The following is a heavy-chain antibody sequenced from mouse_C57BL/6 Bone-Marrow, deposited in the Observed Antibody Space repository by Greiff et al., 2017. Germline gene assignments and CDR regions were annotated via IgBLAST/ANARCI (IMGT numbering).Heavy chain of an antibody. CDR1: GFTFSSYA. CDR2: ISDGGSYT. D-gene: IGHD1-1*01. J-gene: IGHJ1*03. V-gene: IGHV5-4*01. Sequence: EVKLVESGGGLVKPGGSLKLSCAASGFTFSSYAMSWVRQTPEKRLEWVATISDGGSYTYYPDNVKGRFTISRDNAKNNLYLQMSHLKSEDTAMXYCARDMDYYGSIYWYFDVWGTGTTVTVSS. CDR3: ARDMDYYGSIYWYFDV.